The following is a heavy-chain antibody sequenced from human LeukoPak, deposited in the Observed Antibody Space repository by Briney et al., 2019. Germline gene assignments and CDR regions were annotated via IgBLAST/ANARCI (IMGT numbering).Heavy chain of an antibody. Sequence: GESLKISCKGSGYSFTSYWIGWVRQMPGKGLEWMGIIYPGDSDTRYSPSFQGQVTISADKSISTAYLQWSSLKASDTAMYYCARLYYYDSSGYPNGAFDIWGQGTMVTVSS. CDR2: IYPGDSDT. D-gene: IGHD3-22*01. CDR1: GYSFTSYW. J-gene: IGHJ3*02. V-gene: IGHV5-51*01. CDR3: ARLYYYDSSGYPNGAFDI.